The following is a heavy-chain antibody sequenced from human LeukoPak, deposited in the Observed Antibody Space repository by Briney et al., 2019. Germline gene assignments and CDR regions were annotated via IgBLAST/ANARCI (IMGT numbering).Heavy chain of an antibody. Sequence: PGGSLRLSCGASGFTFTTYSMTWVRQAPGKGLEWVSIISSGSSAIFSADALKGRFTISRDDAKNLLYLDMNSLRAEDTAVYYCASEMALTDYWGQGTLVTVSS. CDR1: GFTFTTYS. D-gene: IGHD5-24*01. CDR2: ISSGSSAI. V-gene: IGHV3-21*01. J-gene: IGHJ4*02. CDR3: ASEMALTDY.